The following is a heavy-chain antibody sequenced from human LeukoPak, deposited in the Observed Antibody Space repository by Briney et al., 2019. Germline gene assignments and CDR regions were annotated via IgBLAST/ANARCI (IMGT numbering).Heavy chain of an antibody. Sequence: GGSLRLSCAASGFTFGNAWMSWVRQAPGKGLEWVGRIKSKPDGGTTDYAAPVKGRFTISRDDSKKTLYLQIDSLQTEDTAVYYCATTLYCSSSGCYRYFDYWGQGTLATVSS. CDR3: ATTLYCSSSGCYRYFDY. D-gene: IGHD2-2*01. V-gene: IGHV3-15*01. CDR1: GFTFGNAW. J-gene: IGHJ4*02. CDR2: IKSKPDGGTT.